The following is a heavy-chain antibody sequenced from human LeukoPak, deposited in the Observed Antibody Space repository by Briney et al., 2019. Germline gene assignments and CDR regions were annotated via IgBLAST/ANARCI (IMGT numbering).Heavy chain of an antibody. J-gene: IGHJ5*02. D-gene: IGHD3-3*01. CDR3: ARGAGRDFWSGYCAT. Sequence: ASVKVSCKASGYTFSNFGISWVRQAPGQGFEWMGWTSTHNGNRNHLQKFQGRVTMTTDTSTSTAYMELHSLTSDDTAVYYCARGAGRDFWSGYCATWGQGTLVTVSS. CDR1: GYTFSNFG. CDR2: TSTHNGNR. V-gene: IGHV1-18*01.